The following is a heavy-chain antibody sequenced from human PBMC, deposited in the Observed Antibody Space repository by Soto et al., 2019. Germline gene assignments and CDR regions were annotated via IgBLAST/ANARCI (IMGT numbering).Heavy chain of an antibody. CDR3: ARDHCSTSTCYTVWFDP. V-gene: IGHV3-74*01. Sequence: GGSLRLSCAASGFTFSNYWIHWVRQVPGKGLVWVSRTNTDGSSTNYADSVKGRFTVSRDNADNTLYLQMSSLRAEDTAVYYCARDHCSTSTCYTVWFDPWGQGTLVTVSS. J-gene: IGHJ5*02. CDR1: GFTFSNYW. D-gene: IGHD2-2*01. CDR2: TNTDGSST.